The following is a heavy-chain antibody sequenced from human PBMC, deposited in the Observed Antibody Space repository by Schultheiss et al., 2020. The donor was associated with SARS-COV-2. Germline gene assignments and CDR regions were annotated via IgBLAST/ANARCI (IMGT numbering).Heavy chain of an antibody. V-gene: IGHV3-66*01. D-gene: IGHD3-22*01. CDR3: ARGYYGGDFDY. CDR1: GFTFDDYA. CDR2: IYSGGST. J-gene: IGHJ4*02. Sequence: GGSLRLSCAASGFTFDDYAMHWVRQAPGKGLEWVSVIYSGGSTYYADSVKGRFTISRDNAKNTLYLQMNSLRAEDTAVYYCARGYYGGDFDYWGQGTLVTVSS.